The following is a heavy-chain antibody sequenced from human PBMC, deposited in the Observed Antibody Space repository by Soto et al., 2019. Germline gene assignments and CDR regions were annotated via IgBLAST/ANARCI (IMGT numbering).Heavy chain of an antibody. CDR2: ISYDGSNK. V-gene: IGHV3-30*18. J-gene: IGHJ5*02. Sequence: PGGSLRLSCAASGFTFSSYGMHWVRQAPGKGLEWVAVISYDGSNKYYADSVKGRFTISRDNSKNTLYLQMNSLRAEDTAVYYCAKASLRPRDKWNDRNWFDPWGQGTLVTVSS. CDR3: AKASLRPRDKWNDRNWFDP. CDR1: GFTFSSYG. D-gene: IGHD1-20*01.